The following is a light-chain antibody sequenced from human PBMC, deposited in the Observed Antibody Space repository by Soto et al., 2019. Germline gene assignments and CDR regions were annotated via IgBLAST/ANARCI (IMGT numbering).Light chain of an antibody. CDR3: QQYNSYPWT. Sequence: DIQMTQSPSTLSASVGDRVTITCLASQSISTYLAWYQQKPGKAPKLLIYKASSLESGVPSRFSGSGSGTEFTLTISSLQPDDFATYYCQQYNSYPWTFGQGTKVDIK. CDR2: KAS. V-gene: IGKV1-5*03. J-gene: IGKJ1*01. CDR1: QSISTY.